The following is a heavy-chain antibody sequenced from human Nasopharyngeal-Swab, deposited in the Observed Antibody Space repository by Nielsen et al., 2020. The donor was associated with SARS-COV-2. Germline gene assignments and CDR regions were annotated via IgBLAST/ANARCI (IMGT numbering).Heavy chain of an antibody. Sequence: GESLKISCAAAGLTFGNLGMTWVRPPPGKGLEWVSAIRGRGGGKFYADSVKGRFNISRDNSKRTLYLQINSLSAEDTAVYYCAKEESSYDFWSGYVTNYYYNGMDVWGQGTTVTVSS. CDR2: IRGRGGGK. V-gene: IGHV3-23*01. J-gene: IGHJ6*02. CDR3: AKEESSYDFWSGYVTNYYYNGMDV. D-gene: IGHD3-3*01. CDR1: GLTFGNLG.